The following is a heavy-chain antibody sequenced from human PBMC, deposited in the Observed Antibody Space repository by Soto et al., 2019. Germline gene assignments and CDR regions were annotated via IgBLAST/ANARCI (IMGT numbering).Heavy chain of an antibody. J-gene: IGHJ3*02. Sequence: EVQLVESGGGLVQPGGSLRLSCAASGFTSSRYWIHWVRQAPGKGLVWVSRISNDGSSTNYADSVKGRFTISRDNAKNTVYLQMNTLRAEDTAVYYCASDTYYYDRSDHFSADAFDIWGQGTMVSVSS. D-gene: IGHD3-22*01. CDR1: GFTSSRYW. CDR3: ASDTYYYDRSDHFSADAFDI. CDR2: ISNDGSST. V-gene: IGHV3-74*01.